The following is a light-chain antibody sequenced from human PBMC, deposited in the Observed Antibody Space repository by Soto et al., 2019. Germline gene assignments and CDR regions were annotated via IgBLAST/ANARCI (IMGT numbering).Light chain of an antibody. CDR3: QQYNSLLKT. J-gene: IGKJ1*01. CDR1: QSLSRW. V-gene: IGKV1-5*03. Sequence: IEMTEPRSTLSAYAGYRVTITCRASQSLSRWLAWYQQKPGKAPKLLIYEASSLESGVPSRFSGSGSGTEFTLTISSLQPDDSATYYCQQYNSLLKTFGQGTKVDIK. CDR2: EAS.